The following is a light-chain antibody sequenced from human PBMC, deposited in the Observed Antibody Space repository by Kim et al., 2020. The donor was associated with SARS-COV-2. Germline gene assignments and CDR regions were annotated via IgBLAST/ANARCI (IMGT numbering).Light chain of an antibody. CDR2: DVS. Sequence: GQSITISCTGTSSYVGGYNYVSWYQQHPGKAPKLMIYDVSTRPSGVSNRFSGSKSGNTASLTISGLQAEDEADYYCSSYTSSSTLLFGGGTQLTVL. CDR3: SSYTSSSTLL. CDR1: SSYVGGYNY. V-gene: IGLV2-14*03. J-gene: IGLJ2*01.